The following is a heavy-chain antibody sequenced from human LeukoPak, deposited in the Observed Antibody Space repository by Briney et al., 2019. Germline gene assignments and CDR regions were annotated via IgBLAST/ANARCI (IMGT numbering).Heavy chain of an antibody. J-gene: IGHJ5*02. CDR3: ARDSDSRQYYVSSGYYKWFDP. CDR1: GLNVGDNY. Sequence: GGSLRLSCAASGLNVGDNYMSWVRQAPGKGPEWVSVTYGSGATSYADSVKGRFTISRDKSKNTLYLQMNTLRSDDTAVYYCARDSDSRQYYVSSGYYKWFDPWGQGTLVTVSS. CDR2: TYGSGAT. D-gene: IGHD3-22*01. V-gene: IGHV3-53*01.